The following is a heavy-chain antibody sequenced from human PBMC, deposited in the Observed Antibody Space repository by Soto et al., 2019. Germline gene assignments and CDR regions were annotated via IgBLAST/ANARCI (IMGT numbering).Heavy chain of an antibody. Sequence: GGSVRLSCAASGFTVNSNYISWVRQAPGKGLEWISVIYTSGTTYYRDSVKGRFTIFRDDSKNMVNLQMNSLTVEDTAVYYCACHVAGQQKNAFDVWGQGTMVTVSS. D-gene: IGHD2-21*01. CDR3: ACHVAGQQKNAFDV. CDR1: GFTVNSNY. CDR2: IYTSGTT. V-gene: IGHV3-53*01. J-gene: IGHJ3*01.